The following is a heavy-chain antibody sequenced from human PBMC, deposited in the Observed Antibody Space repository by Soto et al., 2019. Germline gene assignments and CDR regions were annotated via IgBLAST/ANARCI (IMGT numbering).Heavy chain of an antibody. CDR2: IKSKTDGGTT. Sequence: GGSLRLSCAASGFTFSNAWMSWVRQAPGKGLEWVGRIKSKTDGGTTDYAAPVKGRFTISRDDSKNTLYLQMNSLKTEDTAVYYCTGRNPDSSGWYYYGMDVWGQGTTVTVSS. D-gene: IGHD6-19*01. V-gene: IGHV3-15*01. CDR3: TGRNPDSSGWYYYGMDV. CDR1: GFTFSNAW. J-gene: IGHJ6*02.